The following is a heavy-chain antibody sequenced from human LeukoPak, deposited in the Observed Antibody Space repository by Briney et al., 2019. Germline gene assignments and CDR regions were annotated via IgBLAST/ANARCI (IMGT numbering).Heavy chain of an antibody. CDR1: GGSISSGGYS. CDR3: AALTRVSRIVGATIDY. V-gene: IGHV4-30-2*01. Sequence: SETLSLTCAVSGGSISSGGYSWSWIRQPPGKGLEWIGYIYHSGSTYYNPSLKSRVTISVDRSKNQFSLKLSSVTAADTAVYYCAALTRVSRIVGATIDYWGQGTLVTVSS. D-gene: IGHD1-26*01. CDR2: IYHSGST. J-gene: IGHJ4*02.